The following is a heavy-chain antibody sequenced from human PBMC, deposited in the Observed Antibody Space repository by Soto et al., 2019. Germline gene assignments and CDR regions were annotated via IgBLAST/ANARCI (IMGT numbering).Heavy chain of an antibody. V-gene: IGHV1-46*01. CDR3: VRVATASFYSPFEP. J-gene: IGHJ5*02. CDR2: INPSGGST. D-gene: IGHD1-26*01. Sequence: ASVKVSCKASGYSFTNYYMHWVRQAPGQGLEWMGTINPSGGSTSYAQKFQGRVTMTRDTSTSTVYMEVNSLSSEDTAVYYCVRVATASFYSPFEPWGQGTVVTAPQ. CDR1: GYSFTNYY.